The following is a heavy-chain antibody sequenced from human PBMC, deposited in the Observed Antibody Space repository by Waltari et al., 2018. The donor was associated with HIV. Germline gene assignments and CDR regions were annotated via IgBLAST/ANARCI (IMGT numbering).Heavy chain of an antibody. D-gene: IGHD5-12*01. CDR2: INHSGRT. CDR1: GGSFSGYS. V-gene: IGHV4-34*01. CDR3: ARGEEGYSGYDLGWFDT. J-gene: IGHJ5*02. Sequence: QVQLQQWGAGLLKPSETLSLTCAVYGGSFSGYSWSWIRQPPGKGLEGRGEINHSGRTNSNPSLKSRVTISADTSKNQFSLKVNSVTAADTAVYYCARGEEGYSGYDLGWFDTWGQGTLVTVSS.